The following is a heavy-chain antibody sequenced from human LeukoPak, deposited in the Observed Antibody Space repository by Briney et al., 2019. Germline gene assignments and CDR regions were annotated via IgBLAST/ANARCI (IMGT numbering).Heavy chain of an antibody. CDR1: GYSFTSYA. CDR3: ARGIIVVVPAAIHSSYYYYMDV. J-gene: IGHJ6*03. V-gene: IGHV1-2*02. Sequence: ASVKVSCKASGYSFTSYAIHWVRQAPGQGLEWMGWINPNSGGTKSAQKFQGRVTMTRDTSISTAYMELSSLRSEDTAVYYCARGIIVVVPAAIHSSYYYYMDVWGKGTTVTVSS. D-gene: IGHD2-2*02. CDR2: INPNSGGT.